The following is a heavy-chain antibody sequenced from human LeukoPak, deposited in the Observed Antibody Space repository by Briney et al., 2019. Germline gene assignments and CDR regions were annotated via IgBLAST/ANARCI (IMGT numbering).Heavy chain of an antibody. J-gene: IGHJ4*02. CDR1: GDSVSINSAA. Sequence: SQTLSLTCAISGDSVSINSAAWNWIRQSPSRGLEWLGRTYYRSKWYNDYAVSVKSRITINPDTSKNQFSLQLNSVTPEDTAVYYCARDLYYYDSSGYYSPTYYFDYWGQGTLVTVSS. CDR3: ARDLYYYDSSGYYSPTYYFDY. CDR2: TYYRSKWYN. V-gene: IGHV6-1*01. D-gene: IGHD3-22*01.